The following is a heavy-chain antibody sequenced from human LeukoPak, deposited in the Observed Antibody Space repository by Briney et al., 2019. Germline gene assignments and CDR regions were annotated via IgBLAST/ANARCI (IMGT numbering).Heavy chain of an antibody. CDR2: IYSGGST. CDR1: GLTLSSNY. D-gene: IGHD3-22*01. CDR3: ARVPYYYDSSGYYGAFDI. Sequence: PGGSLRLSCAASGLTLSSNYMSWVPQAPGKGREGVSVIYSGGSTYYADSVKGRFTISRDNSKNTLYLQMNSLRAEDTAVYYCARVPYYYDSSGYYGAFDIWGQGTMVTVSS. V-gene: IGHV3-53*01. J-gene: IGHJ3*02.